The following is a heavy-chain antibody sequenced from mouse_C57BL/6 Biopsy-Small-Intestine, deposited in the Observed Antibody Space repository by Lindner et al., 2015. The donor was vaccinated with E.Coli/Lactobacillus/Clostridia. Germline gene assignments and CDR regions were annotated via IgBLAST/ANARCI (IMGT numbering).Heavy chain of an antibody. D-gene: IGHD2-1*01. J-gene: IGHJ4*01. V-gene: IGHV1-69*02. CDR1: GGTLSNYG. CDR2: IIPIFGTV. Sequence: SVKVSCKASGGTLSNYGITWVRQAPGQGLEWMGGIIPIFGTVSYAQKFQGRVTITADKSTSTAYMELSSLRSEDTAVYYCGRRIRDGFNFYIDYWGQGTLVTVSS. CDR3: GRRIRDGFNFYIDY.